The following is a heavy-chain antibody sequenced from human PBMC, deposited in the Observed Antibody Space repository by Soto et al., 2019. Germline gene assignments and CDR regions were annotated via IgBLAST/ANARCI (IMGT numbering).Heavy chain of an antibody. V-gene: IGHV3-74*01. CDR2: INTDGSRT. Sequence: GGSLILSCAASGFTFNNYWMHWVRQAPGKGLVWVSRINTDGSRTNYADSVKGRFTISRDNAKNTLYLQMDSLRAEDTAVYYCAKVATGSYNWFDSWGQGTLVTVSS. CDR3: AKVATGSYNWFDS. CDR1: GFTFNNYW. D-gene: IGHD1-1*01. J-gene: IGHJ5*01.